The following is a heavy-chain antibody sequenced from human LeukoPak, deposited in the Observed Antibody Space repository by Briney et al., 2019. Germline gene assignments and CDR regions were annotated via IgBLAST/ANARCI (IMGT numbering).Heavy chain of an antibody. V-gene: IGHV1-18*01. J-gene: IGHJ4*02. D-gene: IGHD2/OR15-2a*01. CDR3: ARVYGYNIGIYYFDY. Sequence: GASVKVSCKASGYTFTNYDYGISWVRQAPGQGLKWVGWISATNGNTKYVQEFQGRVSMTTDTSTNTAYMELRSLRSDDTAVCFCARVYGYNIGIYYFDYWGQGTLVTVSS. CDR2: ISATNGNT. CDR1: GYTFTNYDYG.